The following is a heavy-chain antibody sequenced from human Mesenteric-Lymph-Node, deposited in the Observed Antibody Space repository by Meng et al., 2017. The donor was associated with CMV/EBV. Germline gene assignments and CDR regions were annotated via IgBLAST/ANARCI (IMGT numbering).Heavy chain of an antibody. Sequence: SETLSLTCTVSGGSISSTNYYWGWIRQPPGKGLESIGTIYYSGSTYYNPSLQSRVTISVDTSKNQFSLKVRSVTAADTAVYYCARQGLTYYFDSWGQGTLVTVS. CDR2: IYYSGST. CDR3: ARQGLTYYFDS. CDR1: GGSISSTNYY. D-gene: IGHD3/OR15-3a*01. V-gene: IGHV4-39*01. J-gene: IGHJ4*02.